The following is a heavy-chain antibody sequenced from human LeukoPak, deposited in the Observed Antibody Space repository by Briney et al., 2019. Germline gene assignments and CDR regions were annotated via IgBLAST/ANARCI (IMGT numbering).Heavy chain of an antibody. CDR3: ARVDIRTAFFDY. CDR2: IYTSGST. Sequence: PSETLSLTRTVSGGSIGSYYWSWIRQPAGKGLEWIGRIYTSGSTNYNPSLKSRVTMSLDTSKNQFSLNLSSVTAADTAVYYCARVDIRTAFFDYWGQGTLVTVSS. D-gene: IGHD5-12*01. CDR1: GGSIGSYY. J-gene: IGHJ4*02. V-gene: IGHV4-4*07.